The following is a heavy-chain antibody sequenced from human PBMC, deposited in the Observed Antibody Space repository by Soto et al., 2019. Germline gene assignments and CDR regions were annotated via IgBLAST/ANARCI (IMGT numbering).Heavy chain of an antibody. D-gene: IGHD2-2*01. V-gene: IGHV3-74*01. CDR1: GFTFSHYW. CDR3: ARGLGHRPTRGTDFHYGMDV. Sequence: GGSLRLSCVASGFTFSHYWMHWVRQVPGKGLEWLSRIDDDGDSISYVDSVKGRFAISRDNEKNTLFLEMNTLRDEDTAVYYCARGLGHRPTRGTDFHYGMDVWGRGTTVTVSS. J-gene: IGHJ6*02. CDR2: IDDDGDSI.